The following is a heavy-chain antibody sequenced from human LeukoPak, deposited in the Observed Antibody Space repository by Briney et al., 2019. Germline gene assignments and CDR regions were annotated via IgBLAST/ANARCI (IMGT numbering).Heavy chain of an antibody. CDR3: ARDRGIAATDY. D-gene: IGHD6-13*01. J-gene: IGHJ4*02. V-gene: IGHV3-53*01. CDR1: GFTVSTNY. CDR2: IYSGGST. Sequence: GGSLRLSCAASGFTVSTNYMSWVRQAPGKGLEWVSVIYSGGSTYYADSVKGRFTISRDNSKNTLYLQMNSLRAEDTAVYYCARDRGIAATDYWGQGTLVTVSS.